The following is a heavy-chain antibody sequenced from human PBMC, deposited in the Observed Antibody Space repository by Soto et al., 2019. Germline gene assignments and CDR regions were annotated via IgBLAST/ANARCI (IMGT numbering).Heavy chain of an antibody. J-gene: IGHJ5*02. D-gene: IGHD5-12*01. V-gene: IGHV4-31*03. CDR2: IYYSGST. CDR3: ARGGYSGYSNWFDP. CDR1: GGSISSGGYY. Sequence: QVQLQESGPGLVKPSQTLSLTCTVSGGSISSGGYYWSWIRQHPGKGLEWIGYIYYSGSTYYNPFLKSRVTISVDTSKNQFSLKLSSVTAADTAVFYCARGGYSGYSNWFDPWGQGTLVTVSS.